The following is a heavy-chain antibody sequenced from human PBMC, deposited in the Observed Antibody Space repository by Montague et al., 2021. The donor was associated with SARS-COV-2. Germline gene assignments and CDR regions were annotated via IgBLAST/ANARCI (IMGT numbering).Heavy chain of an antibody. V-gene: IGHV4-59*01. CDR1: GGSISSYY. D-gene: IGHD3-3*01. CDR2: IYYSGST. J-gene: IGHJ6*03. Sequence: SETLSLTCTASGGSISSYYWSWIRQPPGKGLEWIGYIYYSGSTNYNPSLKSRVTISVDTSKNQFSLKLGSVTAADTAVYYCAGTYYDFWSGFIHYYYMDVWGKGTTVTVSS. CDR3: AGTYYDFWSGFIHYYYMDV.